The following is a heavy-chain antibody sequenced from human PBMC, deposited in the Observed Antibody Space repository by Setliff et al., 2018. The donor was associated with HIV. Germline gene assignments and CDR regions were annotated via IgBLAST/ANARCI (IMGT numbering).Heavy chain of an antibody. J-gene: IGHJ2*01. CDR3: ARGVHSGGSGWYNWYFDL. V-gene: IGHV1-69*06. Sequence: SVKVSCKASGGTFSRHAFSWVRQAPGQGLEWMGGTIPTFDTANYAQKFQGRVTITADKSTNTVYMELNSLRSEDTAMYYCARGVHSGGSGWYNWYFDLWGRGTLVTVSS. CDR2: TIPTFDTA. D-gene: IGHD6-19*01. CDR1: GGTFSRHA.